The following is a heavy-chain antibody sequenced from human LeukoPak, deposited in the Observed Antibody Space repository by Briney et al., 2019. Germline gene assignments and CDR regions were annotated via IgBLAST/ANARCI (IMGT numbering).Heavy chain of an antibody. Sequence: SETLSLTCTVSGGSISSGGYYWSWIRQHPGKGLEWIGYIYYSGSTYYNPSLKSRVTISVDTSKNQFSLKLSSVTAADTAVYYYARGVDIVVVVAATHVNYFDYWGQGTLVTVSS. J-gene: IGHJ4*02. D-gene: IGHD2-15*01. CDR3: ARGVDIVVVVAATHVNYFDY. CDR1: GGSISSGGYY. V-gene: IGHV4-31*03. CDR2: IYYSGST.